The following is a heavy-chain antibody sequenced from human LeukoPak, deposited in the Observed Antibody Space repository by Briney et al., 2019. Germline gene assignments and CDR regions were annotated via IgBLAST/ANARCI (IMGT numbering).Heavy chain of an antibody. V-gene: IGHV3-30*02. CDR2: IRYDGSNK. CDR1: GFTFSSYG. J-gene: IGHJ4*02. Sequence: PGGSLRLSCAASGFTFSSYGTHWVRQAPGKGLEWVAFIRYDGSNKYYADSVKGRFTISRDNSKNTLYLQMNSLRAEDTAVYYCAKDFYGDYSGSCFDYWGQGTLVTVSS. D-gene: IGHD4-17*01. CDR3: AKDFYGDYSGSCFDY.